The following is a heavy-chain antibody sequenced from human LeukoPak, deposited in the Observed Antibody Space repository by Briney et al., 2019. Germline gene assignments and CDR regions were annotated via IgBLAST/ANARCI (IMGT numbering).Heavy chain of an antibody. Sequence: SVKVSCKASGGTFRSYAINWVRLAPGKGLEWMGGIIPMVNTPKYAQKFQGRVTITADESTSTGYMEVSSLRSEDTAVYYCASRARVYYDSPADYWGQGTLVTVSS. CDR1: GGTFRSYA. D-gene: IGHD3-22*01. CDR2: IIPMVNTP. J-gene: IGHJ4*02. CDR3: ASRARVYYDSPADY. V-gene: IGHV1-69*13.